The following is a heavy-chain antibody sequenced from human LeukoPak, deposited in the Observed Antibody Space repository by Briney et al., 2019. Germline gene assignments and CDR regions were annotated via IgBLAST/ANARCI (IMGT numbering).Heavy chain of an antibody. CDR1: GFTFSSYE. CDR2: ISSSGSTI. V-gene: IGHV3-48*03. Sequence: PGGSLRLSCAASGFTFSSYEMNWVRQAPGKGLEWVSYISSSGSTIYYADSVKGRFTISRDNAKNSLYLQMNSLRAEDTAVHYCARDVMGAAAGPFDYWGQGTLVTVSS. CDR3: ARDVMGAAAGPFDY. D-gene: IGHD6-13*01. J-gene: IGHJ4*02.